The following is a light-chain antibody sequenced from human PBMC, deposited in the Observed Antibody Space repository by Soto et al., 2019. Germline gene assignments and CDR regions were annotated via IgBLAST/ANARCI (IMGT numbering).Light chain of an antibody. Sequence: EIVMTQSPATLSVSPGERATLSCRASQSVGRNLAWYQQKPGQAPRLLIYGASTRATGIPARFSGSGSGTDFTVTISSLQSEDFAIYSCQQYNHWPPLTFGGGTKVEIK. V-gene: IGKV3-15*01. J-gene: IGKJ4*01. CDR2: GAS. CDR3: QQYNHWPPLT. CDR1: QSVGRN.